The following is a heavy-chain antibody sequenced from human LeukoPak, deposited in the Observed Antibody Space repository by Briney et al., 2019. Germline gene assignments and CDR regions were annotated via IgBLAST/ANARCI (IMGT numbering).Heavy chain of an antibody. V-gene: IGHV4-34*01. Sequence: PSETLSLTCAVYGGSFSGYYWSWIRQPPGKGLEWIGEINHSGSTNYNPSLKSRVTISVDTSKNQFSLKLSSVTAADTAVYYCARDRSYGNAFDIWGQGTMVTVSS. J-gene: IGHJ3*02. CDR2: INHSGST. CDR1: GGSFSGYY. CDR3: ARDRSYGNAFDI. D-gene: IGHD4-17*01.